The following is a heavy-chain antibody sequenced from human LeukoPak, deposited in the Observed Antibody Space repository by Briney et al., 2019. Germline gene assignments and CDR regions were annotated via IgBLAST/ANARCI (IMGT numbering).Heavy chain of an antibody. CDR3: GRAFPPLRTSSAGDL. CDR1: GFTLSDYD. CDR2: ISGLSSYT. D-gene: IGHD3-16*01. J-gene: IGHJ4*02. V-gene: IGHV3-21*01. Sequence: GGSLRLSCSASGFTLSDYDMNWVRQAPGQGLEWVSSISGLSSYTYYGESVKGRFSISRDNAKNSLYLQMNSQGAEDTATYYCGRAFPPLRTSSAGDLWGQGILVTVSS.